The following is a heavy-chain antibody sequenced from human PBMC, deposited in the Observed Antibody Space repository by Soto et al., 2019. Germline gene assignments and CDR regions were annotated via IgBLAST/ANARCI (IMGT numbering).Heavy chain of an antibody. D-gene: IGHD1-26*01. V-gene: IGHV4-39*01. CDR1: GGSISSSSYY. Sequence: SETLSLTCTVSGGSISSSSYYWGWIRQPPGKGLEWIGSIYYSGSTYYNPSLKSRVTISVDTSKNQFSLKLSSVSAADSAVYYCARRGRYPTIDYWGQGTLVTVSS. J-gene: IGHJ4*02. CDR3: ARRGRYPTIDY. CDR2: IYYSGST.